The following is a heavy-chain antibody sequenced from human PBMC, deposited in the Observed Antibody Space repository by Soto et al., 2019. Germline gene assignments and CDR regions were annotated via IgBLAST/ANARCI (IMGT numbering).Heavy chain of an antibody. V-gene: IGHV3-30*18. D-gene: IGHD1-26*01. CDR2: ISYDGNKE. Sequence: QVQLVDSGGGVVQPGRSLRLSCAASGFTFSSYGMHWVRQAPGKGLEWVALISYDGNKEYYADSVKGRFTISRDNSKNTLYLQMNSLRVEHTAVYYCAKLGNLEGGDYWGQGTLVTVSS. CDR3: AKLGNLEGGDY. CDR1: GFTFSSYG. J-gene: IGHJ4*02.